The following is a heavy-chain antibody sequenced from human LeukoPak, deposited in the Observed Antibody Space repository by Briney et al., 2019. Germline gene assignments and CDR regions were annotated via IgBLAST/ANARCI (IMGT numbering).Heavy chain of an antibody. J-gene: IGHJ6*02. CDR1: GYTFTGYY. V-gene: IGHV1-2*04. CDR2: INPNSGGT. D-gene: IGHD1-20*01. Sequence: ASVTVSCKASGYTFTGYYMHWVRQAPGQGLEWMGWINPNSGGTNYAQKFQGWVTMTRDTSISTAYMELSRLRSDDTAVYYCARGDLTGTRIYYYSMDVWGQGTTVTVSS. CDR3: ARGDLTGTRIYYYSMDV.